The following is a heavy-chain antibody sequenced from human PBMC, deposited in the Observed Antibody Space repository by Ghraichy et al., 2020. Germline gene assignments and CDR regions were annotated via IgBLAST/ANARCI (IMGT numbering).Heavy chain of an antibody. D-gene: IGHD3-10*01. CDR3: ARRGRGGRYYGSGSYRSGAFDI. CDR2: IYYSGST. V-gene: IGHV4-39*01. J-gene: IGHJ3*02. CDR1: GGSISSSSYY. Sequence: SETLSLTCTVSGGSISSSSYYWGWIRQPPGKGLEWIGSIYYSGSTYYNPSLKSRVTISVDTSKNQFSLKLSSVTAADTAVYYCARRGRGGRYYGSGSYRSGAFDIWGQGTMVTVSS.